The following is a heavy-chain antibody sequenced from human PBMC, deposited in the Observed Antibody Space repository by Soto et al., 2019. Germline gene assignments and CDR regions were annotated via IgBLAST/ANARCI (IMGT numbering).Heavy chain of an antibody. D-gene: IGHD3-10*01. CDR1: GYTFTSYG. CDR3: ARDRGGGMDV. J-gene: IGHJ6*02. V-gene: IGHV1-18*04. CDR2: ISTKNGNT. Sequence: QAQLVQSGAEVQKPGASVKVSCTASGYTFTSYGVSWVRQAPGQGLEWMGWISTKNGNTNYAQKLQGRVTMTPDATTSTAYMELRSLRSDDTAVYSCARDRGGGMDVWGQGTTVTVSS.